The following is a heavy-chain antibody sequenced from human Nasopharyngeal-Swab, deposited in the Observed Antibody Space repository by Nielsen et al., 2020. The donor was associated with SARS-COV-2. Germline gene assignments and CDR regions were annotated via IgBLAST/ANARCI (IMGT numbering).Heavy chain of an antibody. Sequence: GESLKISCAASGFTFSSYGMHWVRQAPGKGLEWVAVISYDGSNKYYADSVKGRFTISRDNSKNTLYLQMNSLRAEDTAVYYCAGTSGDYWGQGTLVTASS. CDR2: ISYDGSNK. CDR1: GFTFSSYG. J-gene: IGHJ4*02. CDR3: AGTSGDY. V-gene: IGHV3-30*03.